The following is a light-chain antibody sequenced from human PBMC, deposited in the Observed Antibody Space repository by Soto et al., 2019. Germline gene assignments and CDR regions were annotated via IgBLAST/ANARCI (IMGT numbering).Light chain of an antibody. CDR3: QYYEFSPWT. Sequence: EIVLTQSPGTLSLSPGERVTLSCRASQTIVSRLLGWVQQRPGQAPKALIQGASIRAPGIPDRFIGSGSRTDFTLTITRLEPEDFAIYYCQYYEFSPWTFGQGTKVEIK. V-gene: IGKV3-20*01. CDR1: QTIVSRL. J-gene: IGKJ1*01. CDR2: GAS.